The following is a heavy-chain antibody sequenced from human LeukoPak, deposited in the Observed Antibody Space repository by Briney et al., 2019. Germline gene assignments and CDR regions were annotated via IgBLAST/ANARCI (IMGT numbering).Heavy chain of an antibody. V-gene: IGHV3-30-3*01. CDR1: GFTYSSYA. CDR2: ISYDGSNK. J-gene: IGHJ4*02. D-gene: IGHD6-19*01. CDR3: AREGSSGWYSSDY. Sequence: PGGSLRLSCAASGFTYSSYAMHWVRQAPGKGLERVAVISYDGSNKYYADSVKGRFTISRDNSKNTLYLQMNSLRAEDTAVYYCAREGSSGWYSSDYWGQGTLVTVSS.